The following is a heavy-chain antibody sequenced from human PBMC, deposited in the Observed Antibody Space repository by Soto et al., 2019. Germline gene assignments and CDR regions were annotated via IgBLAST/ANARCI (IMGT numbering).Heavy chain of an antibody. CDR3: AKDPNGDYVGAFDS. CDR1: GITFSSYA. V-gene: IGHV3-23*01. D-gene: IGHD4-17*01. Sequence: EVQLLESGGGLVQPGGSLRLTCAASGITFSSYAMTWVRQVPGKGLEWVSSISGSGGGTYYADAVKGRFTLSRDNSKNTLYLQMNSLRAEDTAIYYCAKDPNGDYVGAFDSWGQGALVTVSS. CDR2: ISGSGGGT. J-gene: IGHJ4*02.